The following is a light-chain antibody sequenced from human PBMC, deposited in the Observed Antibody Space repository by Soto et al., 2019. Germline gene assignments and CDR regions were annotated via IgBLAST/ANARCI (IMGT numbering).Light chain of an antibody. CDR1: QSISNY. J-gene: IGKJ1*01. Sequence: DIQMTQTPSSLSASVGARVTITCRASQSISNYLHWYQQKPGKAPRLLIYSASSLQSGVPSRFSGSGSRTDFTLTSSSLQPEDFATYYCLQTYDIPRTFGQGTKVEIK. CDR3: LQTYDIPRT. CDR2: SAS. V-gene: IGKV1-39*01.